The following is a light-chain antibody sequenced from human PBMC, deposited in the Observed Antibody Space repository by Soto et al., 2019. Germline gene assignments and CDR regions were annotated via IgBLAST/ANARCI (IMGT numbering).Light chain of an antibody. CDR1: QSVRSNF. J-gene: IGKJ1*01. Sequence: EVVLTQSPPTLSLSPGERATLSCRASQSVRSNFLAWYQQKPGQAPRLLIYGASNRATGIPDRFSGSGSGTDFTLTITRLEPEDFAMYYCQRYDSLRTFGQGTKVDI. CDR2: GAS. CDR3: QRYDSLRT. V-gene: IGKV3-20*01.